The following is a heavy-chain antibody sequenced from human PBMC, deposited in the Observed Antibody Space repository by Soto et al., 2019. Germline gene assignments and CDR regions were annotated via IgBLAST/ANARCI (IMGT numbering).Heavy chain of an antibody. CDR3: AREEYYDFWSGYYTAPRGYDY. CDR1: GFTFSSYW. Sequence: EVQLVESGGGLVQPGGSLRLSCAASGFTFSSYWMHWVRQAPGKGLVWVSRINSDGSSTSYADSVKGRFTISRDNAKNTLYLQMNSLRAEDTAVYYCAREEYYDFWSGYYTAPRGYDYWGQGTLVTVSS. J-gene: IGHJ4*02. D-gene: IGHD3-3*01. CDR2: INSDGSST. V-gene: IGHV3-74*01.